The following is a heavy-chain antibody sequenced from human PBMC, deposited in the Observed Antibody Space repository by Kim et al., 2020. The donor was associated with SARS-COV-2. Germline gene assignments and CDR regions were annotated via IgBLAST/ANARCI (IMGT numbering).Heavy chain of an antibody. CDR1: GFTLSSYE. V-gene: IGHV3-48*03. Sequence: GGSLRLSCAASGFTLSSYEMNWVRQAPGKGLEWVSYISSSGGTIYYADSVRGRFTSSRDNAKNSLFLQMNSLRAEDTAVYYCVRVLEWEILTYYYGMDVWGQGTTVTVSS. D-gene: IGHD1-26*01. CDR2: ISSSGGTI. J-gene: IGHJ6*02. CDR3: VRVLEWEILTYYYGMDV.